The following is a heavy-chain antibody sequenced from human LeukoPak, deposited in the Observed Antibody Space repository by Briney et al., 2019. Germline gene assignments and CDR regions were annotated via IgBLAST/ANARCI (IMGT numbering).Heavy chain of an antibody. J-gene: IGHJ4*01. D-gene: IGHD2-8*01. Sequence: PGGSLRLSCSSSGFSFGTYDLHWVRQATGKGLEWVSGINPAGDTYYPGSVKGRFTISRGDAKNSFYLQMNSLRAGDTAVYYCARGRSIGVSSSSMYDWGRGTMVTVSS. CDR3: ARGRSIGVSSSSMYD. CDR1: GFSFGTYD. CDR2: INPAGDT. V-gene: IGHV3-13*04.